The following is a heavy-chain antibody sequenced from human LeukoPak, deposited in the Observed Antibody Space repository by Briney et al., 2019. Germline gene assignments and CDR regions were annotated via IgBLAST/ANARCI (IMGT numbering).Heavy chain of an antibody. V-gene: IGHV3-21*01. CDR1: GFTFSSYG. CDR3: AKAYSGSYLFDY. Sequence: GGSLRLSCAASGFTFSSYGMHWVRQAPGKGLEWASSISSSSSYIYYADSVKGRFTISRDNAKNSLYLQMNSLRAEDTAVYYCAKAYSGSYLFDYWGQGTLVTVSS. J-gene: IGHJ4*02. D-gene: IGHD1-26*01. CDR2: ISSSSSYI.